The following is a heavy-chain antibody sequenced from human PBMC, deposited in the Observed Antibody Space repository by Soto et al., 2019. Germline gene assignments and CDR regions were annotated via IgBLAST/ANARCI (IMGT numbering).Heavy chain of an antibody. D-gene: IGHD3-16*02. CDR1: GYTFTSYG. CDR2: ISAYNGNT. Sequence: ASVKVSCKASGYTFTSYGISWVRQAPGQGLEWMGWISAYNGNTNYAQKLQGRVTMTTDTSTSTAYMELRSLRSDDTAVYYCAREENENYDDIWGSYRDDAFDIWGQGTMVTVSS. CDR3: AREENENYDDIWGSYRDDAFDI. J-gene: IGHJ3*02. V-gene: IGHV1-18*01.